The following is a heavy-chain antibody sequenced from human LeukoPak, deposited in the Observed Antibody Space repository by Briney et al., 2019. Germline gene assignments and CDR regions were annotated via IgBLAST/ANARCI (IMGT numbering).Heavy chain of an antibody. V-gene: IGHV1-69*13. D-gene: IGHD4-11*01. J-gene: IGHJ6*03. CDR3: ARSRPTVTTEYYYYMDV. CDR2: IIPIFGTA. CDR1: GGTFSSYA. Sequence: SVKVSCKASGGTFSSYAISWVRQAPGQGLEWMGGIIPIFGTANYAQKLQGRVTITADESTSTAYMELSSLRSEDTAVYYCARSRPTVTTEYYYYMDVWGKGTTVTVSS.